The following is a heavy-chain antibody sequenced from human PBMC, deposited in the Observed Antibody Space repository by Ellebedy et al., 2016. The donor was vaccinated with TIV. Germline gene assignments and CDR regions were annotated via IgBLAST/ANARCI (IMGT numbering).Heavy chain of an antibody. CDR3: DVGGELPHFDY. J-gene: IGHJ4*02. D-gene: IGHD1-26*01. CDR1: GFTFISYA. V-gene: IGHV3-23*01. CDR2: ISGSGGST. Sequence: GGSLRLXXAASGFTFISYAMSWVRQVPGKGLEWVSAISGSGGSTYYADSVKGRFTISRDNSKNTLYLQMNSLRAEDTAVYSCDVGGELPHFDYWGQGTLVTVSS.